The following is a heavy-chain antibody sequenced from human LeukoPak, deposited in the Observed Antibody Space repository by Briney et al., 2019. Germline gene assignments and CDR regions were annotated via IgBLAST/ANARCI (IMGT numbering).Heavy chain of an antibody. Sequence: ASVKVSCKASGGTFSSYAISWVRQAPGQGLEWMGRIIPILGIANYAQKFQGRVTITADKSTSTAYMELSSLRSEDTAVYYCARVGDYGDYYFDYWGQGTLVTVSS. D-gene: IGHD4-17*01. CDR3: ARVGDYGDYYFDY. V-gene: IGHV1-69*04. CDR2: IIPILGIA. CDR1: GGTFSSYA. J-gene: IGHJ4*02.